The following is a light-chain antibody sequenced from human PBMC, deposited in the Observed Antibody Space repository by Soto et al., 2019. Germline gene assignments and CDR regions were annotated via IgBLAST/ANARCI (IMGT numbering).Light chain of an antibody. V-gene: IGKV3-20*01. CDR1: QKISSRY. Sequence: EIVLTQSPGTLSLSPGERATLSCRASQKISSRYLAWYLQKPGQAPRFLIYGASSRATGIPDRFSGSGSGTDVTLTISRLEPEDFAVYYCQQYGGTPPITFGQGTRLEIK. J-gene: IGKJ5*01. CDR3: QQYGGTPPIT. CDR2: GAS.